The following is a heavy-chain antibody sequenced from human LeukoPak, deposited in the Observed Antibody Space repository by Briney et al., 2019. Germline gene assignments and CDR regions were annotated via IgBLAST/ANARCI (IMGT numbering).Heavy chain of an antibody. V-gene: IGHV3-74*01. Sequence: AGGSLRLSCAASGFTFSSYWMHWVRQAPGKGLVWVSRINSDGSSTSYADSVKGRFTISRDNAKSTLYLQMNSLRAEDTAVYYCAREDHNYYYDSSGYYDWGQGTLVTVSS. CDR2: INSDGSST. D-gene: IGHD3-22*01. CDR1: GFTFSSYW. J-gene: IGHJ4*02. CDR3: AREDHNYYYDSSGYYD.